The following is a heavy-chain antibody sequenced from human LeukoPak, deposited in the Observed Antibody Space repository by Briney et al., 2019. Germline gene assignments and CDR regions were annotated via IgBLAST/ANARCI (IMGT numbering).Heavy chain of an antibody. J-gene: IGHJ4*02. Sequence: SEALSLTCAVYGGSFSGYYWSWIRQPPGKGLEWIGEINHSINTNYNPSLKSRVTISVDTSKNQFSLKLSSVTAADTAVYYCARTAHYYGSGMYDYWGQGTLVTVS. CDR3: ARTAHYYGSGMYDY. D-gene: IGHD3-10*01. CDR2: INHSINT. CDR1: GGSFSGYY. V-gene: IGHV4-34*01.